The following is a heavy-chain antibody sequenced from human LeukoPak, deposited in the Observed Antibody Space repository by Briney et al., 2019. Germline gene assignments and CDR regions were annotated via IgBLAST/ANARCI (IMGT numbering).Heavy chain of an antibody. CDR2: IIPILGIA. CDR1: GGTFSSYA. V-gene: IGHV1-69*04. J-gene: IGHJ4*02. Sequence: GASVKVSCKASGGTFSSYAISWVRQAPGQGLEWMGRIIPILGIANYAQEFQGRATITADKSTSTAYMELSSLRSEDTAVYYCARARYCSSTSCSYFDYWGQGTLVTVSS. D-gene: IGHD2-2*01. CDR3: ARARYCSSTSCSYFDY.